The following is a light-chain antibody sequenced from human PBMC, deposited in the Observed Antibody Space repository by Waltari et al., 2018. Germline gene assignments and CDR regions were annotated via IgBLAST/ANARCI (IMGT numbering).Light chain of an antibody. V-gene: IGLV2-23*01. Sequence: QSALTQPASVSGSPGQSATIPCTGTRNDVGSSNFFSWYQQHPGKAPKLIIHDDTERPSGVSDRFSGSKSANGASLTISGLQAEDEAHYYCCAYAGKVFGGGTRLTVL. CDR3: CAYAGKV. CDR1: RNDVGSSNF. CDR2: DDT. J-gene: IGLJ3*02.